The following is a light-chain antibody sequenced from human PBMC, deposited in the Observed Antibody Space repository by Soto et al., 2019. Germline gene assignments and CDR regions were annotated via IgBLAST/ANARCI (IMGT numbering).Light chain of an antibody. CDR2: EVS. J-gene: IGLJ1*01. V-gene: IGLV2-8*01. CDR3: SSYAGSSTYV. Sequence: LTQPPSASGSPGQSVTISCTGTSSDVGGYDYVSWYQQHPGKAPKLMIYEVSKRPSGVPDRFSGSKSGNTASLTVSGLQAEDEADYYCSSYAGSSTYVFGTGTKVTVL. CDR1: SSDVGGYDY.